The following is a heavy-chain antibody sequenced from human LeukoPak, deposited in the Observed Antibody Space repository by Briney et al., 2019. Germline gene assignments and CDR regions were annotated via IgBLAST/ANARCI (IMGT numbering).Heavy chain of an antibody. V-gene: IGHV5-51*01. CDR3: ARQVGYCSSTSCFPYYYYMDV. D-gene: IGHD2-2*01. CDR2: IYPGDSGT. Sequence: GESLKISCKGSGYSFTSYWIAWVRQMPGKGLEWMGIIYPGDSGTRYSPSFQGQVTISADKSISTAYLQWSSLKASDTAMYYCARQVGYCSSTSCFPYYYYMDVWGKGTTVTVSS. J-gene: IGHJ6*03. CDR1: GYSFTSYW.